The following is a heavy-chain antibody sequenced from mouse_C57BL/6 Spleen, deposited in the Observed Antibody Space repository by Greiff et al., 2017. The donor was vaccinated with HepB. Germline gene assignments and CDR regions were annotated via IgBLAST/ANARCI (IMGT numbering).Heavy chain of an antibody. J-gene: IGHJ4*01. Sequence: QVQLQQSGAELVRPGASVKLSCKASGYTFTDYYINWVKQRPGQGLEWIARIYPGSGNTYYNEKFKGKATLTAEKSSSTAYMQLSSLTSEDSAVYCCASRSYVGDAMDYWGQGTSVTVSS. CDR3: ASRSYVGDAMDY. CDR2: IYPGSGNT. D-gene: IGHD1-1*01. V-gene: IGHV1-76*01. CDR1: GYTFTDYY.